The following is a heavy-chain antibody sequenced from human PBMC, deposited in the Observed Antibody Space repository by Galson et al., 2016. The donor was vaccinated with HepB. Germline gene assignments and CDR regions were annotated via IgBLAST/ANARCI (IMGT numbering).Heavy chain of an antibody. CDR2: IYSGGST. D-gene: IGHD5-18*01. CDR3: ARGDTSIKVLRD. V-gene: IGHV3-66*01. J-gene: IGHJ4*02. Sequence: SLRLSCAASGFTFSSNTMNWVRQAPGKGLEWVSVIYSGGSTYYADSVKGRFTISRDNAKNTLYLQMNSLTAEDTAVYYCARGDTSIKVLRDWGQGTLVTVSS. CDR1: GFTFSSNT.